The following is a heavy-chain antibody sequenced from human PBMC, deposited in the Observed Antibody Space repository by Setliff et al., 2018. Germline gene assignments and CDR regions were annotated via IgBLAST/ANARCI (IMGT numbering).Heavy chain of an antibody. CDR1: GGSISSYY. Sequence: SETLSLTCTVSGGSISSYYWSWIRQPPGKGLEWIGYIYYSGSTNYNPSLKSRVTISVDTSKNQFSLKLSSVTAADTAVYYCAYSSDYDFWSGYPPALDYWGQGTLVTVSS. CDR2: IYYSGST. V-gene: IGHV4-59*12. D-gene: IGHD3-3*01. J-gene: IGHJ4*02. CDR3: AYSSDYDFWSGYPPALDY.